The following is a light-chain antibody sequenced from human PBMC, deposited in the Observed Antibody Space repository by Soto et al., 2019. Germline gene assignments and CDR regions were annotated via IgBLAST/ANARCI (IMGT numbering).Light chain of an antibody. CDR1: SSDVGGYNY. CDR3: SSYTRSSTRV. Sequence: QSVLTQPASVSGSPGQSITISCTGTSSDVGGYNYVSWYQQHPGKAPKLMIYDVSNRPSGVSNRFSGSKSGNTASLTISGLQAEDEADYDCSSYTRSSTRVFGGGTTVTVL. J-gene: IGLJ2*01. V-gene: IGLV2-14*01. CDR2: DVS.